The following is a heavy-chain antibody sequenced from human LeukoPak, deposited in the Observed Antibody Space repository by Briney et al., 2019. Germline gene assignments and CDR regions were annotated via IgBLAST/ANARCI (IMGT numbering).Heavy chain of an antibody. D-gene: IGHD5-18*01. V-gene: IGHV4-34*01. Sequence: SETLSLTCAVYGGSFSGYYWSWIRQPPGKGLEWIGEINHSGSTNYNPTLKSRVTISVDTSKSQFSLKLSSVTAADTAVYYCAKVAQRGYSYGNWFDPWGQGTLVTVSS. CDR1: GGSFSGYY. CDR2: INHSGST. CDR3: AKVAQRGYSYGNWFDP. J-gene: IGHJ5*02.